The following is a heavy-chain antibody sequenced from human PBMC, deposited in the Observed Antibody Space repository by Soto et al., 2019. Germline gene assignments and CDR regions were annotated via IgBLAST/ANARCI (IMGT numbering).Heavy chain of an antibody. CDR3: ARGPIVGARGGFGFDS. Sequence: QVQLQQWGAGLLKPSETLSLTCAVYGGSFSGYYWSWIRQPPGKGLEWIGEINHSGSTNYNPSLKSRVTISVDTSKNQFSLKLSSVTAADTAVYYCARGPIVGARGGFGFDSWGQGTLVTVSS. CDR1: GGSFSGYY. CDR2: INHSGST. V-gene: IGHV4-34*01. D-gene: IGHD1-26*01. J-gene: IGHJ5*01.